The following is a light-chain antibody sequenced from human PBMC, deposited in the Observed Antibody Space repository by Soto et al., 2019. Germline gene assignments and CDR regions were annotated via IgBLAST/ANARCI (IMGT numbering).Light chain of an antibody. V-gene: IGLV2-8*01. CDR2: EVT. Sequence: QSVLTQPPSASGSPGQSVTISCTGTSRDVGGYNYVSWYQQYPGRAPKLMIYEVTTRPSGVPDRFSGSKSGNTASLTVSGLQAEDEADYYCSSYAASNNFYFVFGGGTKLTVL. J-gene: IGLJ3*02. CDR1: SRDVGGYNY. CDR3: SSYAASNNFYFV.